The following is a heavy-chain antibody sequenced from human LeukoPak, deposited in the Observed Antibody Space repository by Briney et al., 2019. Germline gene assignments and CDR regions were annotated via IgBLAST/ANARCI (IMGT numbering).Heavy chain of an antibody. CDR2: IYYSGST. D-gene: IGHD6-13*01. V-gene: IGHV4-39*02. Sequence: SETLSLTCTVSGGSVSSYYWGWIRQPPGKGLEWIGSIYYSGSTYYNSSLKKRVTISVDTSKNHFSLKLSSVTAADTAVYYCARDLFLAASGPGNNWFDPWGQGTLVTVSS. CDR1: GGSVSSYY. CDR3: ARDLFLAASGPGNNWFDP. J-gene: IGHJ5*02.